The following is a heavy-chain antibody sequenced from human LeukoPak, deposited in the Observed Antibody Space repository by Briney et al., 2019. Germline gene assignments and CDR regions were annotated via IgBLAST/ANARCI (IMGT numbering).Heavy chain of an antibody. CDR3: ARGEYDLLGDY. J-gene: IGHJ4*02. D-gene: IGHD3-10*01. CDR1: GYIFTDYY. Sequence: ASVKVSCKASGYIFTDYYMHWVRQAPGQGLEWLGWISPYNGNTKYAQKIQGRATMTTDTSTSTAYLELRSLRSDDTAVYYCARGEYDLLGDYWGQGTLVTVSS. V-gene: IGHV1-18*04. CDR2: ISPYNGNT.